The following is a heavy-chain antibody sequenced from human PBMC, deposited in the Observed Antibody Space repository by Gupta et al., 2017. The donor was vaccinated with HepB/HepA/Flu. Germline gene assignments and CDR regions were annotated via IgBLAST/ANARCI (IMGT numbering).Heavy chain of an antibody. V-gene: IGHV1-69*06. CDR1: GGTFSSYA. J-gene: IGHJ5*02. CDR3: NQMVRGGP. CDR2: TIPIFGTA. D-gene: IGHD3-10*01. Sequence: QVQLVQSGDEVQKPGSSVKVSCKASGGTFSSYAISWVRQAPGQGLEWMGGTIPIFGTANYAQKFQGRDTITTDKSTSTAYMEVSSLRSEDTAVYYCNQMVRGGPWGQGTLVTVSS.